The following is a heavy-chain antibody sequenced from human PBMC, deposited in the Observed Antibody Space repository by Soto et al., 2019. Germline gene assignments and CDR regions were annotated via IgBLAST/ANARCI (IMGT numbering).Heavy chain of an antibody. Sequence: QVQLQQWGAGLLKPSETLSLTCAVYGGSFSGYYWTWIRQPPGTGLEWIGEINHSGSTNYNPSPKSRVTISVDTSKNQFSLKLTYVTAADTAVYYCARDKITGLFDYWGQGTLVTVSS. V-gene: IGHV4-34*01. J-gene: IGHJ4*02. CDR3: ARDKITGLFDY. D-gene: IGHD2-8*02. CDR1: GGSFSGYY. CDR2: INHSGST.